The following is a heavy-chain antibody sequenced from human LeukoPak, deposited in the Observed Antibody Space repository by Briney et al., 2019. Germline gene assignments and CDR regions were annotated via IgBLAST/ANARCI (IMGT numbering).Heavy chain of an antibody. D-gene: IGHD3-22*01. CDR3: ARDKYYYDSSGYSPYYYYYGMDV. V-gene: IGHV3-66*01. Sequence: PGGSLRLSCAASGFTVSSKFMSWVRQAPGKGLEWVSVIYSGGSTYYADSVKGRFTISRDNSKNTLYLQMNSLRAEDTAVYYCARDKYYYDSSGYSPYYYYYGMDVWGQGTTVTVSS. CDR1: GFTVSSKF. J-gene: IGHJ6*02. CDR2: IYSGGST.